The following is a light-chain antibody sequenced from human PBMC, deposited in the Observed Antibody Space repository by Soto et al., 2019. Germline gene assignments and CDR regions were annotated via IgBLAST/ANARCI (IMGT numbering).Light chain of an antibody. V-gene: IGKV1-39*01. CDR3: QQSYSTPWT. CDR1: QSISSY. J-gene: IGKJ1*01. CDR2: AAS. Sequence: DIQMTQSPSSLSASVGDRVTITCRASQSISSYLNWYQQKLGKAPKLLIYAASSLQSGVPSRFSGSESGTDFTLSISSLQPEDFATYYCQQSYSTPWTLGQGTKVDIK.